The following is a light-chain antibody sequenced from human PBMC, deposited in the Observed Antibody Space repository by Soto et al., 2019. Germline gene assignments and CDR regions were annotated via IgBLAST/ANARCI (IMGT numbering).Light chain of an antibody. Sequence: SYELTQPPSVSVAPGQTARITCGGNRIGTESVHWYQQKPGQAPVLVVYDDSDRPSGIPERFSGSNSGNTATLTLSRVEAGDEADYYCAAWDDRLSGLVFGRGTKLTVL. V-gene: IGLV3-21*02. CDR1: RIGTES. J-gene: IGLJ2*01. CDR2: DDS. CDR3: AAWDDRLSGLV.